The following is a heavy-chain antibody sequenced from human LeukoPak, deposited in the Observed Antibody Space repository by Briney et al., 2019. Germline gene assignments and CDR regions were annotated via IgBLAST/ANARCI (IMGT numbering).Heavy chain of an antibody. Sequence: GGSLRLSCAASGXTFSNYAMTWVRQAPGKGLEWVSSISTSGDSTAYAASVKGRFTISRDNSKNTLCLQLNSLRAEDTAVYYCARGRGSPYYFDCWDQGTLVTVSS. CDR1: GXTFSNYA. CDR3: ARGRGSPYYFDC. J-gene: IGHJ4*02. CDR2: ISTSGDST. D-gene: IGHD1-26*01. V-gene: IGHV3-23*01.